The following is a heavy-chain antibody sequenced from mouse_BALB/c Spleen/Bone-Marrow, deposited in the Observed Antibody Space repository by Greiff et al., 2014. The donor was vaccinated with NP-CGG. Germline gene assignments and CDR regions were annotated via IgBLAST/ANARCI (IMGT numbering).Heavy chain of an antibody. CDR3: AIYYDYDYAMDY. V-gene: IGHV2-9*02. CDR2: IWAGGST. D-gene: IGHD2-4*01. J-gene: IGHJ4*01. CDR1: GFSLTSYG. Sequence: QVQLKDSGPGLVAPSQSLSITCTVSGFSLTSYGVHWVRQPPGKGLEWLGVIWAGGSTNYNSALMSRLSISKDNSKSLVFLKMNSLQTDDTAMYYCAIYYDYDYAMDYWGQGTSVTVSS.